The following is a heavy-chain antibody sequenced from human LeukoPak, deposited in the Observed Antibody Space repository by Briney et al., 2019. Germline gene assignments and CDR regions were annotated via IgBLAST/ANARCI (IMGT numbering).Heavy chain of an antibody. V-gene: IGHV4-39*01. J-gene: IGHJ4*02. CDR1: GGSISSSSYY. D-gene: IGHD3-3*01. CDR3: ARHEYYDFCSGDSYYFDY. Sequence: KPSETLSLTCTVSGGSISSSSYYWGWNRQPPGKGLEWIGSIYYSGSTYYNPSLKSRVTISVDTPKNQFSLKLSSVTAADTAVYYCARHEYYDFCSGDSYYFDYWGQGTLVTVSS. CDR2: IYYSGST.